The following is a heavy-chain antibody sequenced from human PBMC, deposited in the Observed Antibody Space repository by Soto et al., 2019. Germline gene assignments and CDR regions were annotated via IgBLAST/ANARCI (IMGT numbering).Heavy chain of an antibody. D-gene: IGHD6-19*01. V-gene: IGHV3-23*01. CDR1: GFTFSSYA. CDR2: ISGSGGST. CDR3: AKSLPYSSGWSLKLGADFDY. J-gene: IGHJ4*02. Sequence: EVQLLESGGGLVQPGGSLRLSCAASGFTFSSYAMSWVRQAPGKGLEWVSAISGSGGSTYYADSVKGRFTISRDNSKNTLYLQMNSLRAEDTAVYYCAKSLPYSSGWSLKLGADFDYWGQGTLVTVSS.